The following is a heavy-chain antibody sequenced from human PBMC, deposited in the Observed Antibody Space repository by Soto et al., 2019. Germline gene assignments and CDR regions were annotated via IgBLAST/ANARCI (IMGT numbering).Heavy chain of an antibody. D-gene: IGHD5-12*01. CDR1: GGSISSYY. Sequence: PSETLSLTCTVSGGSISSYYWSWIRQPPGKGLEWIGYIYYSGSTNYNPSLKSRVTISVDTSKNQFSLKLSSVTAADTAVYYCARLASGYDVRLYYFDYWGQGTLVTVSS. V-gene: IGHV4-59*08. J-gene: IGHJ4*02. CDR2: IYYSGST. CDR3: ARLASGYDVRLYYFDY.